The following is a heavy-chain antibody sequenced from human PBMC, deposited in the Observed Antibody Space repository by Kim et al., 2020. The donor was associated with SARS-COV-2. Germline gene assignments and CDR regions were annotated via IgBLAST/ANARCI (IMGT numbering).Heavy chain of an antibody. V-gene: IGHV3-21*01. CDR3: AREGGIVGATFDY. J-gene: IGHJ4*02. CDR1: GFTFSSYS. Sequence: GGSLRLSCAASGFTFSSYSMNWVRQAPGKGLEWVSSISSSSSYIYYADSVKGRFTISRDNAKNSLYLQMNSLRAEDTAVYYCAREGGIVGATFDYWGQGTLVTVSS. D-gene: IGHD1-26*01. CDR2: ISSSSSYI.